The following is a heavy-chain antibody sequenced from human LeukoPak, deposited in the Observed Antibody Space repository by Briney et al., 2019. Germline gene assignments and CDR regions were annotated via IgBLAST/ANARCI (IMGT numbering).Heavy chain of an antibody. J-gene: IGHJ6*02. CDR3: AALYYYYGMDV. V-gene: IGHV4-31*03. CDR2: IYYSGST. CDR1: GASISSGGYY. Sequence: SETLSLTCTVSGASISSGGYYWSWIRQHPGKGLEWIGYIYYSGSTYYNPSLKSRVTISVDTSKNQFSLKLSSVTAADTAVYYCAALYYYYGMDVWGQGTTVTVSS.